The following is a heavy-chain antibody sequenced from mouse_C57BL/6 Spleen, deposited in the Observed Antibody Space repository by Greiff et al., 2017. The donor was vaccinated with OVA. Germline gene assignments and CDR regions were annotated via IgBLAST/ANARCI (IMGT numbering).Heavy chain of an antibody. Sequence: QVQLQQSGPELVKPGASVKISCKASGYAFSSSWMNWLKQRPGKGLEWIGRIYPGDGDTNYNGKFKGKATLTADKSSSTAYMQLSSLTSEDSAVYFCARGDGNWFAYWGQGTLVTVSA. CDR3: ARGDGNWFAY. CDR1: GYAFSSSW. CDR2: IYPGDGDT. J-gene: IGHJ3*01. D-gene: IGHD2-1*01. V-gene: IGHV1-82*01.